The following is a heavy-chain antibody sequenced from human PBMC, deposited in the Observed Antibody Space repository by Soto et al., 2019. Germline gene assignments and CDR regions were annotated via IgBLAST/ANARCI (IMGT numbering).Heavy chain of an antibody. Sequence: EVQLVESGGGLVQPGGSPRLSCAASGFTFSSYAMHWVRQAPGKGLEYVSAISSNGGSTYYANSVKGRFTISRDNTKNTLDLQRGSLRAEDMAGYYCARGATVTTGGGFDYWGQGTLVTVSS. CDR2: ISSNGGST. CDR1: GFTFSSYA. J-gene: IGHJ4*02. CDR3: ARGATVTTGGGFDY. V-gene: IGHV3-64*01. D-gene: IGHD4-17*01.